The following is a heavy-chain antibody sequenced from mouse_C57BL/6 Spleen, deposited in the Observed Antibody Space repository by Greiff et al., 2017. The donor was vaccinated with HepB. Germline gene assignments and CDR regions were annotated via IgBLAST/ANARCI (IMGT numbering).Heavy chain of an antibody. D-gene: IGHD1-1*01. V-gene: IGHV1-15*01. CDR2: IDPETGGT. J-gene: IGHJ1*03. Sequence: VQGVESGAELVRPGASVTLSCKASGYTFTDYEMHWVKQTPVHGLEWIGAIDPETGGTAYNQKFKGKAILTADKSSSTAYMELRSLTSEDSAVYYCTRRYGSSYPWYFDVWGTGTTVTVSS. CDR1: GYTFTDYE. CDR3: TRRYGSSYPWYFDV.